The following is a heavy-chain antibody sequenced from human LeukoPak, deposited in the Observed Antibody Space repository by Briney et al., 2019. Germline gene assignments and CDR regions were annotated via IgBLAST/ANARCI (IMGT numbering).Heavy chain of an antibody. D-gene: IGHD3-22*01. CDR1: GFTFSSYA. V-gene: IGHV3-23*01. CDR3: AKVFYYDSSGYFDC. Sequence: GASLRLSCAASGFTFSSYAMSWVRQAPGEGLEWVSAISGSGGSTYYPDSVKGRFTISRDNSKNTLSLQMNSLRAEDTAVYYCAKVFYYDSSGYFDCWGQGTLVTVSS. CDR2: ISGSGGST. J-gene: IGHJ4*02.